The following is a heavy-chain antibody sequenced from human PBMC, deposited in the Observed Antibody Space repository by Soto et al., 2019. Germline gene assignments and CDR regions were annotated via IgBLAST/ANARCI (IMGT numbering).Heavy chain of an antibody. V-gene: IGHV3-33*01. Sequence: HPGGSLRLSCAASGFTFSSYGMHWVRQAPGKGLEWVAVIWYDGSNKYYADSVKGRFTISRDNSKNTLYLQMNSLRAEGTAVYYCARGSYSGVALWDYYYGMDVWGQGTTVTVSS. CDR2: IWYDGSNK. J-gene: IGHJ6*02. CDR1: GFTFSSYG. D-gene: IGHD3-3*01. CDR3: ARGSYSGVALWDYYYGMDV.